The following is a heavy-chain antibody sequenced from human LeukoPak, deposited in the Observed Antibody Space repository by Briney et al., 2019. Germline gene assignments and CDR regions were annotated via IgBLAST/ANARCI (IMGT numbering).Heavy chain of an antibody. CDR3: ATKQWLAPPPDS. CDR1: GFTFSKHW. V-gene: IGHV3-74*01. D-gene: IGHD6-19*01. CDR2: INTDGTVT. J-gene: IGHJ4*02. Sequence: PGGSLRLSCAASGFTFSKHWMLWVRQAPGTGLESVSRINTDGTVTTYADSVKGRFTVSRDNADNTMFLQMNSVRDGDTAVYYCATKQWLAPPPDSWGQGTPVTVSS.